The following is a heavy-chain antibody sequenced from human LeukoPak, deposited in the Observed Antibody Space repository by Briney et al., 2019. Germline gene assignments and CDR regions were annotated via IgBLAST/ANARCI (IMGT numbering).Heavy chain of an antibody. V-gene: IGHV4-39*07. J-gene: IGHJ5*02. Sequence: SETLSLTCTVSGGSISSSSYYWGWIRQLPGKGLEWIGSIYYSGSTYYNPSLKSRVTISVDTSKNQFSLKLSSVTAADTAVYYCARERYYTSASYNWFDPWGQGTLVTVSS. D-gene: IGHD3-3*01. CDR1: GGSISSSSYY. CDR2: IYYSGST. CDR3: ARERYYTSASYNWFDP.